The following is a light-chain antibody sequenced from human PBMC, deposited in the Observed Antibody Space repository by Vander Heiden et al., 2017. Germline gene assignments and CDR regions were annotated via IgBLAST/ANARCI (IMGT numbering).Light chain of an antibody. CDR2: YES. CDR1: EIISNR. J-gene: IGKJ3*01. CDR3: QQSYSTPFG. Sequence: DIQVTRSPSSLFASVGYRVTTTCRASEIISNRLNWYQNKPWKAPKLLIIYESTLQSGVPSRFSGSRSGTDVTLTISSLQPDDFATYYCQQSYSTPFGFGPGTRVDIK. V-gene: IGKV1-39*01.